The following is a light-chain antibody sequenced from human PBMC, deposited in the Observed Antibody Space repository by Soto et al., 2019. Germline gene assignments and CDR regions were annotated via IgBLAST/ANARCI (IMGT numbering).Light chain of an antibody. CDR1: SSDVGFYNY. V-gene: IGLV2-8*01. CDR2: EVS. Sequence: QSVLTQPPSASGSPGQSVTISCTGTSSDVGFYNYVSWYQQHPGKAPKLMIYEVSKRPSGVPDRFSGSKSGNTASLTVSGLQAEDEADYYCSSYAGTNNGVFGGGTKLTVL. CDR3: SSYAGTNNGV. J-gene: IGLJ3*02.